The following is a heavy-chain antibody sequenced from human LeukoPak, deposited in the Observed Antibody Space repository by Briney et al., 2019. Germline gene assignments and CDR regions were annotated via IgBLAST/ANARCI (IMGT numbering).Heavy chain of an antibody. Sequence: ASVKVSCKASGYTFTGYYIHWVRQAPGQGLEWMGWINPNGGGTNYAQKFQGRVTMSRDTSISTAYMELTRLRSDDTAVYYCARVDTVVVPTGITWFDPWGQGTLVTVSS. V-gene: IGHV1-2*02. CDR2: INPNGGGT. J-gene: IGHJ5*02. CDR1: GYTFTGYY. D-gene: IGHD2-2*02. CDR3: ARVDTVVVPTGITWFDP.